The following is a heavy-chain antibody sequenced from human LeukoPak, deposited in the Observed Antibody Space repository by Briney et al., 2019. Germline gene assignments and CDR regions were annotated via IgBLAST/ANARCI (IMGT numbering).Heavy chain of an antibody. D-gene: IGHD3-22*01. CDR3: ARCSSGYYYYYYYMDV. J-gene: IGHJ6*03. Sequence: ASVKVSCKASGYTFTSYGISWVRQAPGQGLEWMGWINTNTGNPTYAQGFTGRFVFSLDTSVSTAYLQISSLKAEDTAVYYCARCSSGYYYYYYYMDVWGKGTTVTVSS. CDR2: INTNTGNP. V-gene: IGHV7-4-1*02. CDR1: GYTFTSYG.